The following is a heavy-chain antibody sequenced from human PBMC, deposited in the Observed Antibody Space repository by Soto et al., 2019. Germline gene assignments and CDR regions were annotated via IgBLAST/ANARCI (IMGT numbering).Heavy chain of an antibody. D-gene: IGHD4-4*01. CDR1: GFTFTDFY. CDR3: AGWGGHDYNY. Sequence: EVQLVQSGGGLVQPGGSLRLSCVGSGFTFTDFYMNWVLQAPGKGLEWVANIRPDGTETNYVESVRGRFTTSRDNAKNSLFLQMNSLRADDTAVSYCAGWGGHDYNYWGQGILVPVSS. CDR2: IRPDGTET. J-gene: IGHJ4*02. V-gene: IGHV3-7*03.